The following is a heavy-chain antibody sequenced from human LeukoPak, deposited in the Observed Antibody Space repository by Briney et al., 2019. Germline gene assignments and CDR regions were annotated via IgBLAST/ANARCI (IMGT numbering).Heavy chain of an antibody. CDR1: GITLSNYG. CDR3: AKRGVVIRVILVGFHKEAYYFDS. D-gene: IGHD3-22*01. Sequence: GGSLRLSCVVSGITLSNYGMSWVRQAPGKGLEWVAGISGSGGETQYADSVKGRFTISRDNRKNTLYLQVNSLRAEDTAMYFCAKRGVVIRVILVGFHKEAYYFDSWGQGALVTVSS. J-gene: IGHJ4*02. V-gene: IGHV3-23*01. CDR2: ISGSGGET.